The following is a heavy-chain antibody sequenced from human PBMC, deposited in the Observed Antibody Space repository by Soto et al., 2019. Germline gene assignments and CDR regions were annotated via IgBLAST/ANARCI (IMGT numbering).Heavy chain of an antibody. Sequence: PGGSLRLSCAASGFTFSSYSMNWVRQAPGKGLEWVSSISSSSSYIYYADSVKGRFTISRDNAKNSLYLQMNSLRAEDTAVYYCARDSFEYSSSWFDAFDIWGQGTMVTVS. CDR2: ISSSSSYI. CDR3: ARDSFEYSSSWFDAFDI. J-gene: IGHJ3*02. CDR1: GFTFSSYS. D-gene: IGHD6-13*01. V-gene: IGHV3-21*01.